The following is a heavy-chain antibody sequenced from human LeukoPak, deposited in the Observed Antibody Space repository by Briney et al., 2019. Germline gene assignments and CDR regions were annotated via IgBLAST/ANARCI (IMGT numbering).Heavy chain of an antibody. CDR3: AKDGIADPGYYYDGSKGCFDP. J-gene: IGHJ5*02. D-gene: IGHD3-22*01. CDR2: ISGSGGGT. CDR1: GFTFSSHA. V-gene: IGHV3-23*01. Sequence: GGSLRLSCAASGFTFSSHAMSWVRQAPGKGLEWVSGISGSGGGTYYADSVKGRFTISRDNSKNALYLQMNSLRAEDTAVYYCAKDGIADPGYYYDGSKGCFDPWGQGTLVTVSS.